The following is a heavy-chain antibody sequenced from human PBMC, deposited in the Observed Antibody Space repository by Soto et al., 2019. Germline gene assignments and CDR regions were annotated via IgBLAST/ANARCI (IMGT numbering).Heavy chain of an antibody. CDR3: AKGVDVYIVSSFDY. D-gene: IGHD5-12*01. CDR2: ITSTGSST. J-gene: IGHJ4*02. CDR1: GFFFSDYA. Sequence: EVQLLESGGGVVQPGGSLRLSCAASGFFFSDYAMTWVRQAPGKGLEWVSAITSTGSSTYFADSVKGRITISRDNSKNTLSLQMDSLRAEDTAIFYCAKGVDVYIVSSFDYWGQGVLVTVSS. V-gene: IGHV3-23*01.